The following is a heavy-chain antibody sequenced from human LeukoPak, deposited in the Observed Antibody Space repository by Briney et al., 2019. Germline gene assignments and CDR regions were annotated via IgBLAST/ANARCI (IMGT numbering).Heavy chain of an antibody. D-gene: IGHD6-13*01. CDR3: AKDHRSFHGTTEFDP. CDR2: ISGSGGST. V-gene: IGHV3-23*01. CDR1: GFIFSRYG. Sequence: PGGSLRLSCAASGFIFSRYGMGWPHTAQGKRLDRVSTISGSGGSTYYADSVKGRFTISRDNSKNTLYLQMNSLRAEDTAVYYCAKDHRSFHGTTEFDPWGQGTLVTVSS. J-gene: IGHJ5*02.